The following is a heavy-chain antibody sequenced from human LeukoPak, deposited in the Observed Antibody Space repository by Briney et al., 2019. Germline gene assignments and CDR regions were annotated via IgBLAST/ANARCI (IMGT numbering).Heavy chain of an antibody. D-gene: IGHD1-26*01. V-gene: IGHV1-18*01. CDR2: ISAYNGNT. CDR3: ASQELDGDYLDY. J-gene: IGHJ4*02. CDR1: GYTFTSYG. Sequence: ASVKVSCKASGYTFTSYGISWVRQAPGQGLEWMGWISAYNGNTNYAQKLQGRVTMTTDTSTSTAYMELRSLRSDDTAVYYCASQELDGDYLDYWGQGTLVTVTS.